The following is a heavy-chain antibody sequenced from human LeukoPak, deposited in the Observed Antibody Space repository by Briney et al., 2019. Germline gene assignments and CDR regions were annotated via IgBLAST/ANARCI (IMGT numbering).Heavy chain of an antibody. Sequence: SETLSLTCTVSGGSTNNGGYYWSWIRQHPGKGLEWIGYIYYSGSSYYNPSLRSRVTISVDTSKNHFSLELSSVTAADTAVYYCARNRDGYNSFDYWGQGTLVTVSS. D-gene: IGHD5-24*01. CDR2: IYYSGSS. J-gene: IGHJ4*02. CDR1: GGSTNNGGYY. V-gene: IGHV4-31*03. CDR3: ARNRDGYNSFDY.